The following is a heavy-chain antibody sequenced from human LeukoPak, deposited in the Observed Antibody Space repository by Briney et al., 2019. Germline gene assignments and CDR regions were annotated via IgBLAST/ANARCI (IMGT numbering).Heavy chain of an antibody. D-gene: IGHD1-26*01. CDR2: FDPEYGVT. Sequence: GASVKVSCKVSGDTLTELSIHWVRQAPGQGLESMGGFDPEYGVTIYAQKFQGKVTMTEDTSTDTAYMELSSLRSEDTAVYFCYSEGYRRSSPENGFDIWGQGTMVTVSS. CDR1: GDTLTELS. CDR3: YSEGYRRSSPENGFDI. J-gene: IGHJ3*02. V-gene: IGHV1-24*01.